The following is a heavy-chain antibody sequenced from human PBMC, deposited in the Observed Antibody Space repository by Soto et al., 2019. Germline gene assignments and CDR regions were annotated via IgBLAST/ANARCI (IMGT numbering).Heavy chain of an antibody. J-gene: IGHJ6*02. CDR3: ARERTEATGVVGMDV. CDR1: GGSISSGDYY. V-gene: IGHV4-31*03. CDR2: IYDSRST. D-gene: IGHD1-1*01. Sequence: QVQLQESGPGLVKPSQTLSLTCTVSGGSISSGDYYWPWIRQHPGKGLEWIGYIYDSRSTYYNPSLKSRLTISVDTSKNQFSLKLSSVSAADTAVYYCARERTEATGVVGMDVWGHGTTVTVSS.